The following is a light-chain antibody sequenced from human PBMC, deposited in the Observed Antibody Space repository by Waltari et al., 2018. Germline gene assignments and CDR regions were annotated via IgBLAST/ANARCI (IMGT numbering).Light chain of an antibody. CDR1: NSAVGAYDY. V-gene: IGLV2-8*01. Sequence: QSALTQPPSASGSPGQSVTISCPGTNSAVGAYDYVPWYQHHPDKAPKLIIFEVNKWPSGVPDRFSGSKSGNTASLTVSGLQAEDEADYYCSSYAGTDNFVVFGGGTKLTVL. J-gene: IGLJ2*01. CDR2: EVN. CDR3: SSYAGTDNFVV.